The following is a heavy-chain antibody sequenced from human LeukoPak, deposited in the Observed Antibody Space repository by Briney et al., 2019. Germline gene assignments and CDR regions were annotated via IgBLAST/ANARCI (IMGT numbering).Heavy chain of an antibody. CDR2: INPSGGST. D-gene: IGHD6-19*01. CDR3: ARGGEQWLVRHYYGMDV. J-gene: IGHJ6*02. CDR1: GYTFTSYY. V-gene: IGHV1-46*01. Sequence: ASVTVSCKASGYTFTSYYMHWVRQAPGQGLEWMGLINPSGGSTSYAQKLQGRVTMTRDTSTSTVYMELSSLRSEDTAVYYCARGGEQWLVRHYYGMDVWGQGTTVTVSS.